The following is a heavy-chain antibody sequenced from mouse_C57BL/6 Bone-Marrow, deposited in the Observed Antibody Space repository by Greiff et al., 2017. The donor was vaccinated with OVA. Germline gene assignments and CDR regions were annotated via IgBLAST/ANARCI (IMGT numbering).Heavy chain of an antibody. CDR2: INPGSGGT. V-gene: IGHV1-54*01. CDR1: GYAFTNYL. Sequence: QVQLKQSGAELVRPGTSVKVSCKASGYAFTNYLIEWVKQRPGQGLEWIGVINPGSGGTNYNEKFKGKATLTADKSSSTAYMQLSSLTSEDSAVYYCACGTGTIDYWGQGTTLTVSS. D-gene: IGHD4-1*01. J-gene: IGHJ2*01. CDR3: ACGTGTIDY.